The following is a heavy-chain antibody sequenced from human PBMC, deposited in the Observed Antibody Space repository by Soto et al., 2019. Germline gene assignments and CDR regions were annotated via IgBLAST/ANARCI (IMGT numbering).Heavy chain of an antibody. V-gene: IGHV3-30*03. Sequence: PGGSLRLSCAASGFTFSDYAMHWIRQPPGKGLEWVAIISYEGSEKYYSDSVKGRFTISRDNSKNTVYLQMNSVRGDDTAVYYCARTYYDFRSGFSDWGQGALVTVSS. CDR1: GFTFSDYA. CDR2: ISYEGSEK. J-gene: IGHJ4*02. CDR3: ARTYYDFRSGFSD. D-gene: IGHD3-3*01.